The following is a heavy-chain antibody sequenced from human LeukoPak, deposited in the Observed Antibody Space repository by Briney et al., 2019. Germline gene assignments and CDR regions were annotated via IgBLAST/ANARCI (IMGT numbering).Heavy chain of an antibody. CDR1: GYTFTSYG. D-gene: IGHD5-18*01. J-gene: IGHJ4*02. Sequence: GASVTVSCKASGYTFTSYGISWVRQAPGQGLEWMGWISAYNGNTNYAQKLQGRVTMTTDTSTSTAYMELRSLRSDDTAVYYCARGPRGYSYGPHFDYWGQGTLVTVSS. CDR3: ARGPRGYSYGPHFDY. V-gene: IGHV1-18*04. CDR2: ISAYNGNT.